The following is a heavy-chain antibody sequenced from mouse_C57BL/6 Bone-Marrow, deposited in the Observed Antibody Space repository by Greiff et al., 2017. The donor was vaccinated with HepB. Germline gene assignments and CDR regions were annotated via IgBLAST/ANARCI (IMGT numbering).Heavy chain of an antibody. CDR3: ARWFGDDC. J-gene: IGHJ2*01. CDR1: GYTFTSYT. Sequence: VKLVESGAELARPGASVKMSCKASGYTFTSYTMHWVKQRPGQGLEWIGYINPSSGYTKYNQKFKDKATLTADKSSSTACMQLSSLTSEDSAVYGCARWFGDDCGGRGTTLTVSA. V-gene: IGHV1-4*01. D-gene: IGHD2-13*01. CDR2: INPSSGYT.